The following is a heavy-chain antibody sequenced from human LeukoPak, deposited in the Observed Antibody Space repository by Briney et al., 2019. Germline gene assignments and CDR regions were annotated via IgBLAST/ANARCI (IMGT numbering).Heavy chain of an antibody. Sequence: EASVKVSCKASGGTFSSYAISWVRQAPGQGLEWMGGIIPIFGTANYAQKFQGRVTITADESTSTAYMELSSLRSEDTAVYYCARTPHYYDSSGYYYWGQGTLVTVSS. J-gene: IGHJ4*02. CDR2: IIPIFGTA. CDR1: GGTFSSYA. V-gene: IGHV1-69*13. CDR3: ARTPHYYDSSGYYY. D-gene: IGHD3-22*01.